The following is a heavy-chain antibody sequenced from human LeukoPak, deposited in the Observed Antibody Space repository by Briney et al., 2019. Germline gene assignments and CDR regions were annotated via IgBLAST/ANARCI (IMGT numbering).Heavy chain of an antibody. CDR2: IWYDGSNN. V-gene: IGHV3-33*06. CDR3: AKDPRGSYSRDYYYYMDV. D-gene: IGHD1-26*01. CDR1: GFTFSSYG. Sequence: GGSLRLSCAASGFTFSSYGMHRVRQAPGKGLEWVAVIWYDGSNNYYADSVKGRFTISRDNSKNTLYLQMNSLRAEDAAVYYCAKDPRGSYSRDYYYYMDVWGKGTTVTVSS. J-gene: IGHJ6*03.